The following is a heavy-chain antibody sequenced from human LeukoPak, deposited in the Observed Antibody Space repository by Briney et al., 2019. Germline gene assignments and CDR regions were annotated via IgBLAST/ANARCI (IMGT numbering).Heavy chain of an antibody. CDR2: IKQDGSEK. CDR1: GFTFSSYW. CDR3: ATSTLNWFDP. J-gene: IGHJ5*02. Sequence: PGGSLRLSCVASGFTFSSYWMTWVRQAPGKGLEWVANIKQDGSEKYYVDSAKGRFTISRDNAKNSLYLQMNSLRVEDTAVYYCATSTLNWFDPWGQGTLVTVSS. V-gene: IGHV3-7*03.